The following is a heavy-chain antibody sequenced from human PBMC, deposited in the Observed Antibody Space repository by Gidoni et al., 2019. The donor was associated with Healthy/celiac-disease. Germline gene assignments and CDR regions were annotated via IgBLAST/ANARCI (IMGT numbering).Heavy chain of an antibody. J-gene: IGHJ6*02. CDR3: ARVDYDFWSGYYTITDYYYYGMDV. D-gene: IGHD3-3*01. Sequence: EVQLVESGGGLVQPGGSLRLSCAASGFTFSRSEMNWVRQAPGKGLEWVSYISSSGSTIYYADSVKGRFTISRDNAKNSLYLQMNSLRAEDTAVYYCARVDYDFWSGYYTITDYYYYGMDVWGQGTTVTVSS. CDR2: ISSSGSTI. CDR1: GFTFSRSE. V-gene: IGHV3-48*03.